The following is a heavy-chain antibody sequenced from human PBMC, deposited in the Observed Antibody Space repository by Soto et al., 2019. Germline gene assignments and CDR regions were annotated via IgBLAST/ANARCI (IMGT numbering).Heavy chain of an antibody. J-gene: IGHJ3*02. D-gene: IGHD2-15*01. CDR3: AKHLDIVVVVAAFDI. Sequence: GGSLRLSCAASAFTFTNYAMSWVRQAPGKGLEWVSAISGSDASTYYADFVKGRFTISRDNSKNTLYLQMNSLRAEDTAVYYCAKHLDIVVVVAAFDIWGQGTMVTVSS. CDR2: ISGSDAST. CDR1: AFTFTNYA. V-gene: IGHV3-23*01.